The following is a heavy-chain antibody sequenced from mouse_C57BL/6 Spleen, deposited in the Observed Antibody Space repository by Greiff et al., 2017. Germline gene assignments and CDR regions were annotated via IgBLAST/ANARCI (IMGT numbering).Heavy chain of an antibody. J-gene: IGHJ2*01. CDR1: GYTFTSYW. V-gene: IGHV1-61*01. CDR3: AREGLGRGFDY. CDR2: IYPSDSET. Sequence: QVQLQQPGAELVRPGSSVKLSCKASGYTFTSYWMDWVKQRPGQGLEWIGNIYPSDSETHYNQKFKDKATLTVYKSSRTAYMQLSSLTSEDSAVYYCAREGLGRGFDYWGQGTTLTVSS. D-gene: IGHD4-1*01.